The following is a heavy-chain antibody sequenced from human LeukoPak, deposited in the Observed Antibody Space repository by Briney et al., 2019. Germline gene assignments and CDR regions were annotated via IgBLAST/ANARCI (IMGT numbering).Heavy chain of an antibody. J-gene: IGHJ3*02. Sequence: KPSETLSLTCTVSGGSISSYYWSWIRQPPGKGLEWIGYIYYSGSTNYNPSLKSRVTISVDTSKNQFSLKLSSVTAADTAVYYCARTNSGYAGGAFDIWGQGTMVTVSS. V-gene: IGHV4-59*01. D-gene: IGHD5-12*01. CDR1: GGSISSYY. CDR3: ARTNSGYAGGAFDI. CDR2: IYYSGST.